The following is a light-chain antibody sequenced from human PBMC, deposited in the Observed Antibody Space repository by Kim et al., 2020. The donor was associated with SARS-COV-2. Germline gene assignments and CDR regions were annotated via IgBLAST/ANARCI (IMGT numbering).Light chain of an antibody. CDR2: DAS. CDR3: SSYTSSSRV. Sequence: QSALTQPASVSGSPGQSITISCTGTSSAVGGYNYVSWYQQHPGKAAKLMIYDASKRPSGVSNRFSGSKSGNTASLNISGLQAEDEADYYCSSYTSSSRVFGGGTELTV. J-gene: IGLJ3*02. V-gene: IGLV2-14*01. CDR1: SSAVGGYNY.